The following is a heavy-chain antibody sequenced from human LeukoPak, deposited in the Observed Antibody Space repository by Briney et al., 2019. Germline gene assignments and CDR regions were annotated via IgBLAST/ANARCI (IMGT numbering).Heavy chain of an antibody. V-gene: IGHV4-30-2*01. D-gene: IGHD6-13*01. CDR1: GGSISSGGYY. CDR3: ARYIAAAGSYYYYYMDV. CDR2: IYHSGST. J-gene: IGHJ6*03. Sequence: PSETLSLTCTVSGGSISSGGYYWSWIRQPPGRGLEWIGYIYHSGSTYYNPSLKSRVTISVDRSKNQFSLKLSSVTAADTAVYYCARYIAAAGSYYYYYMDVWGKGTTVTVSS.